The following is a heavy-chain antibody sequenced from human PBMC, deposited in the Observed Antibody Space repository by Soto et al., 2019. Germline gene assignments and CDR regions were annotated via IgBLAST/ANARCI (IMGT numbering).Heavy chain of an antibody. D-gene: IGHD3-10*01. CDR1: GGSISSYY. V-gene: IGHV4-59*08. J-gene: IGHJ4*02. Sequence: QVQLQESGPGLVKPSETLSLTCTVSGGSISSYYWTWIRQPPGKGLEWIGFMYNSGSTHYNPSLNSPVTISLDPSKNQFSLNLRSVTAADTAVYYCASMGYHYGSGSYPLDYWGQGTLVTVSS. CDR3: ASMGYHYGSGSYPLDY. CDR2: MYNSGST.